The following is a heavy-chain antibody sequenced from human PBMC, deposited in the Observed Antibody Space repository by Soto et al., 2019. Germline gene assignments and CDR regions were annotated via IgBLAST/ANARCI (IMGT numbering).Heavy chain of an antibody. D-gene: IGHD6-6*01. J-gene: IGHJ6*02. V-gene: IGHV3-30-3*01. CDR1: GFTFSSYA. CDR3: ARGGPEEQLALYYYYYYGMDV. CDR2: ISYDGSNK. Sequence: GGSLRLSCVASGFTFSSYAMHWVRQAPGKGLEWVAVISYDGSNKYYADSVKGRFTISRDNSKNTLYLQMNSLRAEDTAVYYCARGGPEEQLALYYYYYYGMDVWGQGTTVTVSS.